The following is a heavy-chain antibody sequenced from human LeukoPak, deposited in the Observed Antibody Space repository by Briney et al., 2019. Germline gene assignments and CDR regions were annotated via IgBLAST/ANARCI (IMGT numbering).Heavy chain of an antibody. J-gene: IGHJ6*02. Sequence: ASVKVSCKASGYTFTSYGISWVRQAPGQGLEWMGWISAYNGYTKYAQKFQGRVTMTTDTSTSTAYMELRSLRSDDTAVYYCARGDSLGIYPYFDWLLGPDPRSGYYYYGMDVWGQGTTVTVSS. V-gene: IGHV1-18*01. CDR2: ISAYNGYT. CDR1: GYTFTSYG. D-gene: IGHD3-9*01. CDR3: ARGDSLGIYPYFDWLLGPDPRSGYYYYGMDV.